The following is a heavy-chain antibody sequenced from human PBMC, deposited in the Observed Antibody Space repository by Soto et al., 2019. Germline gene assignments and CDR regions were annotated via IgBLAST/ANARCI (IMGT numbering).Heavy chain of an antibody. CDR3: AKDYGRYYGSGSYYKASYYFDY. D-gene: IGHD3-10*01. Sequence: GGSLRLSCAASGFTFSSYAMSWVRQAPGKGLEWVSAISGSGGSTYYADSVKGRFTISRDNSKNTLYLQMNSLRAEDTAVYYCAKDYGRYYGSGSYYKASYYFDYWGQGTLVTVSS. CDR1: GFTFSSYA. CDR2: ISGSGGST. J-gene: IGHJ4*02. V-gene: IGHV3-23*01.